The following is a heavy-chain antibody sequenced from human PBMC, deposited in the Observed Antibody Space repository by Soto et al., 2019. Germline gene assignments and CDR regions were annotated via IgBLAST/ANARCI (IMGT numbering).Heavy chain of an antibody. CDR2: IYYSGST. Sequence: QVQLQESGPGLVKPSQTLSLTCTVSGGSIRSGDYYWSWIRQPRGKGREWIGYIYYSGSTYYNPSLKSRVTISVDTSKKQFSLKLSSVTAADTAVYYCARGSYYDSSGYYGYWGQGTLVTVSS. CDR1: GGSIRSGDYY. CDR3: ARGSYYDSSGYYGY. V-gene: IGHV4-30-4*01. J-gene: IGHJ4*02. D-gene: IGHD3-22*01.